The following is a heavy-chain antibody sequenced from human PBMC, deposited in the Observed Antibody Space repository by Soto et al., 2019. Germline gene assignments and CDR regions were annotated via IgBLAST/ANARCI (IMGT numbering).Heavy chain of an antibody. D-gene: IGHD1-1*01. Sequence: AVSGGSISSGGYSWSWIRQPPGKGLEWIGYIYHSGSTYYNPSLKSRVTISVDRSKNQFSLKLSSVTAADTAVYYCARGREHFDYWGQGTLVTVSS. CDR1: GGSISSGGYS. J-gene: IGHJ4*02. CDR3: ARGREHFDY. V-gene: IGHV4-30-2*01. CDR2: IYHSGST.